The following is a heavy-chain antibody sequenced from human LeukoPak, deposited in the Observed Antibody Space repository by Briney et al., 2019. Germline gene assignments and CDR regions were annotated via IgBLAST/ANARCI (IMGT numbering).Heavy chain of an antibody. CDR3: ARARKDSGSNRQYYFDY. D-gene: IGHD1-26*01. Sequence: GESLKISCKGSGYSFTSYWIGWVRQMPGKGLEWMGIIYPGDSDTRYSPSFQGQVTISADKSISTAYLQWSSLRSEDTAVYYCARARKDSGSNRQYYFDYWGQGTLVTVSS. CDR2: IYPGDSDT. CDR1: GYSFTSYW. J-gene: IGHJ4*02. V-gene: IGHV5-51*01.